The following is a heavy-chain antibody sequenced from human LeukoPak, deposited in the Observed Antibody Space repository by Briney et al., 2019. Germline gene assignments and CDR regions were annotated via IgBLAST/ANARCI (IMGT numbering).Heavy chain of an antibody. Sequence: GGSLRLSCAASGFTFSSYAMSWVRQAPGKGLEWVSAISGSGGSTYYADSVKGRFTISRDNSKNTLYLQMNSLRAEDTAVYYCVKGGTSWSRFDYWGQETLDTVSS. CDR1: GFTFSSYA. J-gene: IGHJ4*02. V-gene: IGHV3-23*01. CDR2: ISGSGGST. CDR3: VKGGTSWSRFDY. D-gene: IGHD6-13*01.